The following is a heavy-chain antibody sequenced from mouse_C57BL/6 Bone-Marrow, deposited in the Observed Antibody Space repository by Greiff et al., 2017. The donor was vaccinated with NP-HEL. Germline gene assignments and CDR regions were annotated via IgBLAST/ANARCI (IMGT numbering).Heavy chain of an antibody. CDR3: ARINWDGGFAY. CDR1: GFTFSSYA. D-gene: IGHD4-1*01. CDR2: ISDGGSYT. Sequence: EVKLEESGGGLVKPGGSLKLSCAASGFTFSSYAMSWVRQTPEKRLEWVATISDGGSYTYYPDNVKGRFTISRDNAKNNLYLQMSHLKSEDTAMYYWARINWDGGFAYWGQGTLVTVSA. J-gene: IGHJ3*01. V-gene: IGHV5-4*03.